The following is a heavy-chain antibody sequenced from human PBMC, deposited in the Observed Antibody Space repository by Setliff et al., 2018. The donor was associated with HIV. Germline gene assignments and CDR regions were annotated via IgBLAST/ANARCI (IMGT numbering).Heavy chain of an antibody. CDR2: IDWDDDK. CDR1: GFSLSTSGMC. D-gene: IGHD6-19*01. J-gene: IGHJ6*03. CDR3: ARIHSSADYYYMDL. Sequence: SGPMLVNPTQTLTLTCTFSGFSLSTSGMCVSWIRQPPGKALEWLARIDWDDDKYYSTSLKTRLTISEDTSKNQVVLTMTNMDPVDTATYYCARIHSSADYYYMDLWGRGTLVTVSS. V-gene: IGHV2-70*11.